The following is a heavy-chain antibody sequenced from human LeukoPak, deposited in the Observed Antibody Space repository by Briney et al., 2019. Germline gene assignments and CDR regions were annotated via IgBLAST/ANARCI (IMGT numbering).Heavy chain of an antibody. J-gene: IGHJ6*02. CDR2: INPHSGDT. CDR1: GYTFTDYH. D-gene: IGHD3-3*01. V-gene: IGHV1-2*02. CDR3: AISKGRFYYGLDV. Sequence: ASVKVSCKASGYTFTDYHVHWVRQAPGQGLEWMGWINPHSGDTNDAQNFQGRVTLTRDTSLSTAYMELSGLRSDDTALHYCAISKGRFYYGLDVWGQGTTVTVSS.